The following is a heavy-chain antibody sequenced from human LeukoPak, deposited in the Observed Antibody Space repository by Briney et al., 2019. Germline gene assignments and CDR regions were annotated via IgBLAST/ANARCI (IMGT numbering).Heavy chain of an antibody. CDR1: GYTFTSYG. J-gene: IGHJ5*02. CDR3: ARVKVATILENWFDH. Sequence: ASVKVSCKASGYTFTSYGISWVRQAPGQGLEWMGWISAYNGNTNYAQKLQGRVTMTTDTSTSTAYMELRSLRSDDTAVYYCARVKVATILENWFDHWGQGTLVTVSS. D-gene: IGHD5-12*01. V-gene: IGHV1-18*04. CDR2: ISAYNGNT.